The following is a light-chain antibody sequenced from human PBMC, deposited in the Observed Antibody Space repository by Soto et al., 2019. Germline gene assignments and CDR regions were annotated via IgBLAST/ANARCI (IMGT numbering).Light chain of an antibody. V-gene: IGKV3D-7*01. CDR2: GAS. Sequence: PGERVTLSCRASQSVSSSYLTWYQQKPGQAPRLLIYGASTRATSIPARFSGSGSGTDFTLTISSLQPEDFAVYYCQQDYNLPRTFGQGNKVEIK. CDR3: QQDYNLPRT. CDR1: QSVSSSY. J-gene: IGKJ1*01.